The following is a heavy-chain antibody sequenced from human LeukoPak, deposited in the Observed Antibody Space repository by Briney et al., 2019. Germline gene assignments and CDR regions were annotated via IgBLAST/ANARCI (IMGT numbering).Heavy chain of an antibody. CDR2: INSDGSST. CDR3: ARVMRGSGWTLYYFDY. CDR1: GFTFSSSW. J-gene: IGHJ4*02. Sequence: PGRSLRLSCAASGFTFSSSWMHSVRQPPGKGLVLDSRINSDGSSTNYADSVKGRFTISRDNAKNTLYLQMNSPRAEDTAVYYCARVMRGSGWTLYYFDYWGQGTLVTVSS. D-gene: IGHD6-19*01. V-gene: IGHV3-74*01.